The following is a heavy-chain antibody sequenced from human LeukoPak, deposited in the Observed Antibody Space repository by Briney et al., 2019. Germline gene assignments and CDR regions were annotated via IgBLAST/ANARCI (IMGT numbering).Heavy chain of an antibody. CDR3: ARDKGSNPFDY. CDR1: GFTFSSYS. D-gene: IGHD4-11*01. J-gene: IGHJ4*02. CDR2: IYTSGST. Sequence: GSLRLSCAASGFTFSSYSMNWIRQPAGKGLEWIGRIYTSGSTYYNPSLKSRVTMSVDTSKNQFSLKVSSVTAADTAVYYCARDKGSNPFDYWGQGTLVTVSS. V-gene: IGHV4-4*07.